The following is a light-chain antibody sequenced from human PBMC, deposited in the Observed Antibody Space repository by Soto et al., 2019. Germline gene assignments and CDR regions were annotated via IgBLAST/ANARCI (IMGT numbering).Light chain of an antibody. Sequence: EIVMTQSPATLSVSQGERATLSFRASQSVSSNIAWYQQKPGQAPRLLINDASTRAAGVPARFSGSGSGTEFTLTISSLQSEDFAVYYCQQYNNWPPWTFGQGTNVDIK. CDR3: QQYNNWPPWT. V-gene: IGKV3-15*01. CDR1: QSVSSN. CDR2: DAS. J-gene: IGKJ1*01.